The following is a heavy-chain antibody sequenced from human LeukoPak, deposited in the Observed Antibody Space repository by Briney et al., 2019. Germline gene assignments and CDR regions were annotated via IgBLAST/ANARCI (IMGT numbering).Heavy chain of an antibody. CDR1: GFTFTSYA. D-gene: IGHD1-14*01. V-gene: IGHV3-30*04. J-gene: IGHJ4*02. Sequence: GGSLRLSCAGSGFTFTSYAMHWVRQAPGKGLEWVAVMSSDGKHNYSADSVKGRFTISRDNSKNTLYLQMNSLRAEDTALYYCARGSYKNFWSSMEYWGQGTLVTVSS. CDR2: MSSDGKHN. CDR3: ARGSYKNFWSSMEY.